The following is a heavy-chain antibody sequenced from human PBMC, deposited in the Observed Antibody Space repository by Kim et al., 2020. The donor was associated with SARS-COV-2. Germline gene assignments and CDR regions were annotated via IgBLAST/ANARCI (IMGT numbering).Heavy chain of an antibody. V-gene: IGHV3-72*01. CDR2: IRNKANSYTT. D-gene: IGHD3-3*02. J-gene: IGHJ5*01. CDR3: TRVKSSIWSRDFCYS. CDR1: GFTLSDYY. Sequence: GGSLRLSCAASGFTLSDYYMDWVRQAPGKGLEWVGRIRNKANSYTTEYAASVKGRFTISRDDSKSSLYLQMDSLKTEDTAVYYCTRVKSSIWSRDFCYS.